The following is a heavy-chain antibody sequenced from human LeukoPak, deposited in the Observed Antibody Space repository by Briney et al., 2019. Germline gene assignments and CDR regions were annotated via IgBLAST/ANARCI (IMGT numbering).Heavy chain of an antibody. J-gene: IGHJ4*02. CDR1: GYSISSSYY. V-gene: IGHV4-38-2*02. CDR3: ARGPHLYYYDSSGYYCH. CDR2: IYHSGST. Sequence: SETLSLTCTVSGYSISSSYYWGWIRQPPGKGLERIGIIYHSGSTYYNPSLKSRVTISVDTSKNQFSLKLSSVTAADTAVYYCARGPHLYYYDSSGYYCHWGQGTLVTVSS. D-gene: IGHD3-22*01.